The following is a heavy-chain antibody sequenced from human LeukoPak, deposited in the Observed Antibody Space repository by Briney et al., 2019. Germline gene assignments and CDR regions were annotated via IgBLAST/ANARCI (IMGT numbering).Heavy chain of an antibody. J-gene: IGHJ4*02. CDR1: GDSVSNGNYY. CDR3: ARSQNYYGSGDY. V-gene: IGHV4-61*03. D-gene: IGHD3-10*01. CDR2: IYYTGNT. Sequence: KPSETLSLTCTVSGDSVSNGNYYWSWLRQPPGKALEWIGYIYYTGNTYHNPSLEGRVTILVDTSRNHFSVKLSSVTAADTAVYYCARSQNYYGSGDYWSQGTLVTVSS.